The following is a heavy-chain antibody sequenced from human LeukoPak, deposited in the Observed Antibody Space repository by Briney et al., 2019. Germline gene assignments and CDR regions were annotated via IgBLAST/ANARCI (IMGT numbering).Heavy chain of an antibody. CDR2: IYYTGNT. V-gene: IGHV4-59*01. CDR3: ARDRLQLQS. J-gene: IGHJ5*02. CDR1: GGSISNYY. D-gene: IGHD5-24*01. Sequence: PSETLSLTCTVSGGSISNYYWNWIRQPPGKELEWIGYIYYTGNTNYNPSLKSRVTISVDTSKNQFSLKLSSVTAADTAVYYCARDRLQLQSWGQGTLVTVSS.